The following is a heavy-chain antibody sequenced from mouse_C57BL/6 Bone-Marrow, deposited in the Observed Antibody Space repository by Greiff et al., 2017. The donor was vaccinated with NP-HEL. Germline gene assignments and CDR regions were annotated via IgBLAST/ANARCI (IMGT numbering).Heavy chain of an antibody. Sequence: VHVKQSGAELVRPGASVKLSCTASGFNIKDDYMHWVKQRPEQGLEWIGWIDPETGDTEYASKFQGKATITADTSSNTAYLQLSSLTSEDTAVYYCTTGFTGAYWGQGTLVTVSA. CDR2: IDPETGDT. J-gene: IGHJ3*01. CDR1: GFNIKDDY. CDR3: TTGFTGAY. V-gene: IGHV14-4*01. D-gene: IGHD1-1*01.